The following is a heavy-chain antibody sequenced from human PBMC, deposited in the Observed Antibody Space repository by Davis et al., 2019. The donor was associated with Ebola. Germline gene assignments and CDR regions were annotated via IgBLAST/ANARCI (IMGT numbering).Heavy chain of an antibody. V-gene: IGHV3-53*04. CDR2: IHSDGST. Sequence: GESLKISCTASGFTVSSNHMSWVRQAPGKGLEWVSLIHSDGSTYHADSVKGRFTISRHNSKNTVSLQMNSLRAEDTAVYYCVRDLLGLAGLDCWGQGTPVTVSS. CDR1: GFTVSSNH. D-gene: IGHD6-19*01. CDR3: VRDLLGLAGLDC. J-gene: IGHJ4*02.